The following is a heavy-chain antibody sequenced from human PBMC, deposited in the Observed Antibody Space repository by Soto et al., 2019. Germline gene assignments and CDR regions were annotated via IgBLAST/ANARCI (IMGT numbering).Heavy chain of an antibody. CDR3: AKQMGTWVDTAIDF. Sequence: WGSLVLACVAPEFSFTRHAMTWVRLPPGKGLQWVAALSHDGGNIYYRDSVRGRFTISRDNSKNTLYLQMHSLKAEDTAVYFCAKQMGTWVDTAIDFWGQGTQVTDS. V-gene: IGHV3-23*01. D-gene: IGHD1-1*01. J-gene: IGHJ4*02. CDR1: EFSFTRHA. CDR2: LSHDGGNI.